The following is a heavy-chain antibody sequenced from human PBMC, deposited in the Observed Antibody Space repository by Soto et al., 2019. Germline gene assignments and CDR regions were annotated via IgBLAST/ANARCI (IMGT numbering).Heavy chain of an antibody. D-gene: IGHD3-22*01. V-gene: IGHV4-34*01. Sequence: NPSETLSLTCAVYGGSFSGYYWSWIRQPPGKGLEWIGEINHSGSTNYNPSLKSRVTISVDTSKNQFSLKLSSVTAADTAVYYCEGSGYYPPFDYWGQGTLVTVSS. J-gene: IGHJ4*02. CDR1: GGSFSGYY. CDR2: INHSGST. CDR3: EGSGYYPPFDY.